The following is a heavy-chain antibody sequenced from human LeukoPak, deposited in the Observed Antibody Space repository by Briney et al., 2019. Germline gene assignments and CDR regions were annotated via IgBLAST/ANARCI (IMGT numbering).Heavy chain of an antibody. V-gene: IGHV3-30*03. Sequence: PGGSLRLSCAVSGFTFSSYGMHWVRQAPGKGLEWVAVISYDGSNKYYADSVKGRFTISRDNSKNTLYLQMNSLRSEDTAVYYCARATTIAARFCFDYWGQGTLVTVSS. CDR3: ARATTIAARFCFDY. J-gene: IGHJ4*02. CDR1: GFTFSSYG. CDR2: ISYDGSNK. D-gene: IGHD6-6*01.